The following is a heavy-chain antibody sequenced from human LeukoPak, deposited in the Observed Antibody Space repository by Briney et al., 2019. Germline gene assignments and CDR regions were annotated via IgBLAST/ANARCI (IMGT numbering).Heavy chain of an antibody. V-gene: IGHV3-74*01. D-gene: IGHD3-22*01. CDR2: INSDGSST. CDR3: ARVRQTGIVVVNHFDY. Sequence: GGSLRLSCAASGSTFSSYWMHWVRQAPGKGLVWVSRINSDGSSTSYADSVKGRFTISRDNAKNTLYLQMNSLRAEDTAVYYCARVRQTGIVVVNHFDYWGQGTLVTVSS. CDR1: GSTFSSYW. J-gene: IGHJ4*02.